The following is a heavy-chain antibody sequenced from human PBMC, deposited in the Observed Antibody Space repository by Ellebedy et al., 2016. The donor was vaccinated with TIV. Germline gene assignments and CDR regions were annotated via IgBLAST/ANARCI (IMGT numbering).Heavy chain of an antibody. D-gene: IGHD1-26*01. CDR3: ARDPIVGVGFDY. CDR2: FNPEDGET. Sequence: ASVKVSCKVSGYTLTELSMHWVRQAPGKGLEWMGGFNPEDGETIYAQKFQGRVTMTEDTSTDTAYMELISLRSEDTAVYYCARDPIVGVGFDYWGQGTLVTVSS. CDR1: GYTLTELS. V-gene: IGHV1-24*01. J-gene: IGHJ4*02.